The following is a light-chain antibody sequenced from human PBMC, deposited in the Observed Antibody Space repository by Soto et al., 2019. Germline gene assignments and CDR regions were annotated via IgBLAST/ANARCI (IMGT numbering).Light chain of an antibody. Sequence: QAVVTQPPSVSGVPGQRVTISCTGSSANIGAGYDVHWYKQLPGTAPKLLIYGHSNRPSGVPDRFSGSKSGTSASLAITGLQAEDEADYYCQSYDTSLTIFGGGTKVTVL. V-gene: IGLV1-40*01. J-gene: IGLJ2*01. CDR3: QSYDTSLTI. CDR2: GHS. CDR1: SANIGAGYD.